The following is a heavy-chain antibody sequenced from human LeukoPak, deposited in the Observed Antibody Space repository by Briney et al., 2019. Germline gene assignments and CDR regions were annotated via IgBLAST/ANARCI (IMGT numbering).Heavy chain of an antibody. D-gene: IGHD6-19*01. J-gene: IGHJ4*02. Sequence: PSETLSLTCAVYGGSFSGYYWSWIRQPPGKGLEWIGEINHSGSTNYNPSLKSRVTISVDTSKNQFSLKLSSVTAADTAVYYCARHSGWYRFDYWGQGTLVTVSS. CDR3: ARHSGWYRFDY. CDR2: INHSGST. CDR1: GGSFSGYY. V-gene: IGHV4-34*01.